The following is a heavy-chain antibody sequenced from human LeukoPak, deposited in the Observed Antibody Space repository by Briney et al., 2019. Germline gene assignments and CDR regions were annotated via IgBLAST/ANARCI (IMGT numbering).Heavy chain of an antibody. J-gene: IGHJ5*02. CDR3: ARRDEVWFGESYNWFDP. CDR1: GGSISSGSYY. V-gene: IGHV4-39*07. D-gene: IGHD3-10*01. CDR2: INHSGST. Sequence: SETLSLTCTVSGGSISSGSYYWSWIRQPPGKGLEWIGEINHSGSTNYNPSLKSRVTISVDTSKNQFSLKLSSVTAADTAVYYCARRDEVWFGESYNWFDPWGQGTLVTVSS.